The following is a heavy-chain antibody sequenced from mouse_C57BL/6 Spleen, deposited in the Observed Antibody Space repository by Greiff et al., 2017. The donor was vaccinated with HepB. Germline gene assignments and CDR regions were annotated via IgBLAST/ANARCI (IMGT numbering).Heavy chain of an antibody. CDR2: ISYDGSN. CDR1: GYSITSGYY. J-gene: IGHJ4*01. D-gene: IGHD1-1*01. Sequence: EVQLQESGPGLVKPSQSLSLTCSVTGYSITSGYYWNWIRQFPGNKLEWMGYISYDGSNNYNPSLKNRISITRDTSKNQFFLKLNSVTTEDTATYYCAREGYYYGSSYGVDYWGQGTSVTVSS. CDR3: AREGYYYGSSYGVDY. V-gene: IGHV3-6*01.